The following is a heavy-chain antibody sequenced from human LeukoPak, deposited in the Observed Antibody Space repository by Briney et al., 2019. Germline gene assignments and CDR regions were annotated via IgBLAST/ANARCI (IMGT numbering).Heavy chain of an antibody. V-gene: IGHV3-74*01. CDR1: GFTFSSYW. CDR3: AIFYSSSRRPTSRPFDY. D-gene: IGHD6-6*01. CDR2: INSDGSST. J-gene: IGHJ4*02. Sequence: PGGSLRLSCAASGFTFSSYWMHWVRQAPGKGLVWVSRINSDGSSTSYADSVKGRFTISRDNAKNSLYLQMNSLRAEDTAVYYCAIFYSSSRRPTSRPFDYWGQGTLVTVSS.